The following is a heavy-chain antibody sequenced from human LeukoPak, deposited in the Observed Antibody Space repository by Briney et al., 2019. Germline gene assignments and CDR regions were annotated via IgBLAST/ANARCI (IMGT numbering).Heavy chain of an antibody. CDR1: GFTFDDYA. D-gene: IGHD4-4*01. CDR3: VKVTPACFADH. CDR2: IGWNGGGI. J-gene: IGHJ4*02. Sequence: PGRSLRLSCAASGFTFDDYAMHWVRQAPGKGLDWVSGIGWNGGGIVYADSVKGRFTISRDNAKNSLFLQMNSLGAEDTALYYCVKVTPACFADHWGQGTLVIVSS. V-gene: IGHV3-9*01.